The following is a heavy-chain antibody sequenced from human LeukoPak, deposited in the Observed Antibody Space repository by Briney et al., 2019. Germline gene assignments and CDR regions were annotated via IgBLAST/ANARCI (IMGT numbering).Heavy chain of an antibody. V-gene: IGHV3-23*01. CDR3: AKCSASYYNDAFDI. J-gene: IGHJ3*02. D-gene: IGHD3-10*01. CDR1: GFTFDNYA. CDR2: IRGGGGVT. Sequence: GGSLRLSCAASGFTFDNYAMNWVRQAPGKGLEWLAYIRGGGGVTRYSYSVKDRFTISRDNSKNTLYLQMNSLRAEDTAIYYCAKCSASYYNDAFDIWGRGTMVTVSS.